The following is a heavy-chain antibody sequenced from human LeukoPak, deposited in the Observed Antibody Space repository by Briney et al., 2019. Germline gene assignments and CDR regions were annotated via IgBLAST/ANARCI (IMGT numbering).Heavy chain of an antibody. Sequence: GGSLGLSCAASGFTFSSYGMHWVRQAPGKGLEWVAFIRYDGSNKYYADSVKGRFTISRDNSKNTLYLQMNSLRAEDTAVYYCAKDAVGYSWVNWFDPWGQGTLVTVSS. V-gene: IGHV3-30*02. CDR2: IRYDGSNK. D-gene: IGHD5-18*01. CDR3: AKDAVGYSWVNWFDP. CDR1: GFTFSSYG. J-gene: IGHJ5*02.